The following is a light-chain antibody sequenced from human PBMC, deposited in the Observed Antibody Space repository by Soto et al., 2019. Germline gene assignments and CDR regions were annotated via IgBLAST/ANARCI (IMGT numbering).Light chain of an antibody. CDR3: SSYTSTSSYV. Sequence: QSALTQPASVSGSPGQSITVSCTGTSSDVGGYNSVSWYQQHLGKPPKLIIYEVSNRPSGVPDRFSGSKSGNTASLTISGLQAEDEADYYCSSYTSTSSYVFATGTKVTVL. J-gene: IGLJ1*01. CDR1: SSDVGGYNS. CDR2: EVS. V-gene: IGLV2-14*03.